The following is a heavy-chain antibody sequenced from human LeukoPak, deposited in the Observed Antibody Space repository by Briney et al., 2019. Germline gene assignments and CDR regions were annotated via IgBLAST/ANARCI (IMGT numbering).Heavy chain of an antibody. CDR2: TYYSGNT. CDR1: GGSMSSYY. J-gene: IGHJ4*02. Sequence: PSETLSLTCTVSGGSMSSYYWSWIRQPPGKGLEWIGYTYYSGNTNCNPSLKSRVTISVDTSKNQFSLKVSSVTAADTAVYYCARVFHDSSGYPFDYWGQGTLVTISS. V-gene: IGHV4-59*01. D-gene: IGHD3-22*01. CDR3: ARVFHDSSGYPFDY.